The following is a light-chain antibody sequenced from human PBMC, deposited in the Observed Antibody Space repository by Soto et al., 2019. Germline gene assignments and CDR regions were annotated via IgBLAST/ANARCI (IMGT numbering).Light chain of an antibody. J-gene: IGKJ1*01. CDR1: QSVSSSY. V-gene: IGKV3-20*01. CDR3: QQYGRSPRT. Sequence: EIVLTQSPGTLSFSPGERATLSCRASQSVSSSYLTWYQQKPGQAPRLLIYGASSRATGIPDRFSGSGSGTAFTLTISRLEPEAFAVYYCQQYGRSPRTFGQGTKVEL. CDR2: GAS.